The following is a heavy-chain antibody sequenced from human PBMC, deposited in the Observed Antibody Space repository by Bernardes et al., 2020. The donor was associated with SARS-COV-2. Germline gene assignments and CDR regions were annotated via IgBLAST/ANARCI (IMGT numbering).Heavy chain of an antibody. J-gene: IGHJ5*02. CDR1: GGSISSGSYY. Sequence: SETLSLTCTVSGGSISSGSYYWSWIRQPAGKGLEWIGRIYSSGTTNYNPSLKSRVTISLDTSKKQFSLKLSSVTAADTAVYYCAKITSREYWGVFDPWGQGTLVTVSS. D-gene: IGHD3-16*01. CDR2: IYSSGTT. V-gene: IGHV4-61*02. CDR3: AKITSREYWGVFDP.